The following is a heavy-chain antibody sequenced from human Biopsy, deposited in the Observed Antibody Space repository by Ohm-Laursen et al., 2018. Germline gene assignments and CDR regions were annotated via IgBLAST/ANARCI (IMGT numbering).Heavy chain of an antibody. CDR1: GGSVTKYY. Sequence: TLSLTCSVSGGSVTKYYWSWIRQPPGKGLEWIGYIYYSVLTNYNPSLQSRVSISVDTSRNQVSLTLSSVTAADTAVYYCARDSGILSYGNFKYYHFYGMDVWGQGTKVTVSS. V-gene: IGHV4-59*02. CDR3: ARDSGILSYGNFKYYHFYGMDV. D-gene: IGHD4-11*01. CDR2: IYYSVLT. J-gene: IGHJ6*02.